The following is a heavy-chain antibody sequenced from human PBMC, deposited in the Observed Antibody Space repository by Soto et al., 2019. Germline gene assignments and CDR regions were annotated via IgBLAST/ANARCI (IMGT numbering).Heavy chain of an antibody. CDR2: IIPIFGTA. V-gene: IGHV1-69*06. CDR1: GGTFSSYA. CDR3: ASYIGTHEHYYYYGMDV. D-gene: IGHD1-1*01. Sequence: GASVKVSCKASGGTFSSYAISWVRQAPGQGLEWMGGIIPIFGTANYAQKFQGRVTITADKSTSTAYMELSSLRSEDTAVYYCASYIGTHEHYYYYGMDVWGQGTTVTVSS. J-gene: IGHJ6*02.